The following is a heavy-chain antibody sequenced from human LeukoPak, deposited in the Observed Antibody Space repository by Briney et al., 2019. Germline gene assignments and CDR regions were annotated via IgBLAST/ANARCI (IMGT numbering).Heavy chain of an antibody. Sequence: GGSLRLSCAASGFTFSTYAIHWVRQAPGKGLEWVAVISFDGSNKYYADSVKGRFTISRDNSKNTLYLQMNSLRADDTAVYYCAKRNTMVRGGPCFDYWGQGLLVTVSS. CDR1: GFTFSTYA. CDR2: ISFDGSNK. D-gene: IGHD3-10*01. CDR3: AKRNTMVRGGPCFDY. V-gene: IGHV3-30*04. J-gene: IGHJ4*02.